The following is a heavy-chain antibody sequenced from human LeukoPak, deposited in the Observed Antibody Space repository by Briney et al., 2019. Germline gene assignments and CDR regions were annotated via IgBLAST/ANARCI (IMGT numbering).Heavy chain of an antibody. D-gene: IGHD3-16*01. Sequence: ASVKVSCKASGYTFTGYYMHWVRQAPGKGLEWMGWINPNSGGTNYAQKFQGRVTMTRDTSISTAYMELSRLRSDDTAVYYCARGWGKYYSFDYWGQGTLVTVSS. CDR1: GYTFTGYY. V-gene: IGHV1-2*02. J-gene: IGHJ4*02. CDR3: ARGWGKYYSFDY. CDR2: INPNSGGT.